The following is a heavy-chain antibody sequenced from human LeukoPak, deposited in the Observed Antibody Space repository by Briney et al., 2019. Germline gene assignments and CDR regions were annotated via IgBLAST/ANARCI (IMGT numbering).Heavy chain of an antibody. D-gene: IGHD5-18*01. CDR2: ISYDGSNE. V-gene: IGHV3-30*04. CDR1: GFTFSSYV. Sequence: GRSLRLSCAASGFTFSSYVMHWVRQAPGKGLEWVAIISYDGSNEYYADSVKGRFTISRDNSKNTLYLQMNSLRAADTAVYYCARDLGDTAMVINWFDPWGQGTLVTVSS. CDR3: ARDLGDTAMVINWFDP. J-gene: IGHJ5*02.